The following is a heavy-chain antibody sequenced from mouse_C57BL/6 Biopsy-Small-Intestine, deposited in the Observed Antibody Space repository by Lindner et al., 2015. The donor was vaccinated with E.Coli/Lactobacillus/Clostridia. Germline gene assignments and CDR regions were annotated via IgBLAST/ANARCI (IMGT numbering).Heavy chain of an antibody. CDR2: INPRDGST. J-gene: IGHJ4*01. CDR3: ARSHQKGLEY. CDR1: GYTFTDYY. V-gene: IGHV1-77*01. Sequence: SVKVSCKASGYTFTDYYIHWVRQAPGQGLEWMGIINPRDGSTWYAQKFQGRGTMTRDTSTSAVYMELSSLTSEDSAVYYCARSHQKGLEYWGQGTLVTVSS. D-gene: IGHD3-3*01.